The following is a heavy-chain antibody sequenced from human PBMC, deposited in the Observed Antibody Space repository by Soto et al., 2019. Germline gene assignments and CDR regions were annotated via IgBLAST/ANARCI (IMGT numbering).Heavy chain of an antibody. J-gene: IGHJ6*03. CDR1: GFTFSSYA. CDR3: GKGGSHYYNDDMEI. D-gene: IGHD6-19*01. V-gene: IGHV3-30*18. CDR2: ISYDGSNK. Sequence: QVQLVESGGGVVQPGRSLRLSCAASGFTFSSYAMHWVRQAPGKGLEWVAVISYDGSNKYYADSVKGRFTLSRDNSKNALYLQMNSLRAEDTAVGYCGKGGSHYYNDDMEIWGKGTRVTFSS.